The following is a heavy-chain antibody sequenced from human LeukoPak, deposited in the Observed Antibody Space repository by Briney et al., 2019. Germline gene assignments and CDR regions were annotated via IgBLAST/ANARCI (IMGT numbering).Heavy chain of an antibody. V-gene: IGHV3-74*03. J-gene: IGHJ4*02. D-gene: IGHD6-13*01. CDR2: ISFDGSTI. CDR3: ARGRQSSSTWLTGY. Sequence: SGGYLRLYCAAYGFTFSSYWMHWVRQAQGKGLEWVSRISFDGSTITHADCVEGRFTISRDNAKTTLYLQMNSLRVEDTAVYYCARGRQSSSTWLTGYWGQGTLVTVSS. CDR1: GFTFSSYW.